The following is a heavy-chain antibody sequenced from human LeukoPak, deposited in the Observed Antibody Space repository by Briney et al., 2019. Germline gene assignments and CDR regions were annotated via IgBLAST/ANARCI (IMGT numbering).Heavy chain of an antibody. J-gene: IGHJ1*01. CDR1: GGTFSSYA. V-gene: IGHV1-69*05. Sequence: ASVTVSYKPSGGTFSSYAISWVRQAPGQGLEWMGGIIPIFGTANYAQKFQGRVTITTDESTSTAYMELSSLRSEDTAVYYGSSPGYCSSTSCYFNSQHWGQGTLVTVSS. D-gene: IGHD2-2*01. CDR2: IIPIFGTA. CDR3: SSPGYCSSTSCYFNSQH.